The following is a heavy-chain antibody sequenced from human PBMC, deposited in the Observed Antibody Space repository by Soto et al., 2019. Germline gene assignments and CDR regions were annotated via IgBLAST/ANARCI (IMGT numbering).Heavy chain of an antibody. D-gene: IGHD2-2*01. V-gene: IGHV1-3*01. Sequence: GASVKVSCKASGYTFTSYAMHWVRQAPGQRLEWMGWINAGNGNTKYSQKFQGRVTITRDTSASTAYMELSSLRSDDTAVYYCAKEKISTSCCNWFDPWGQGTLVTVS. CDR1: GYTFTSYA. CDR3: AKEKISTSCCNWFDP. J-gene: IGHJ5*02. CDR2: INAGNGNT.